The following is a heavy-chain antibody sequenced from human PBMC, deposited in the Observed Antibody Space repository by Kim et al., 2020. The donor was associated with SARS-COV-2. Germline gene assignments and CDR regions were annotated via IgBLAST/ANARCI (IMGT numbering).Heavy chain of an antibody. J-gene: IGHJ2*01. Sequence: RFTISRDNSKNTLYLQMNSLRAEDTAVYYCAKDRYCSTTSCYGMGRYFDLWGRGTLVTVSS. CDR3: AKDRYCSTTSCYGMGRYFDL. D-gene: IGHD2-2*01. V-gene: IGHV3-23*01.